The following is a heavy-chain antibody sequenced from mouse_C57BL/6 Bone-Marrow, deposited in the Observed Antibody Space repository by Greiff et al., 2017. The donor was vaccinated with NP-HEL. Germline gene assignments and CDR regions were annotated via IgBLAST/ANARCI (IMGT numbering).Heavy chain of an antibody. V-gene: IGHV6-3*01. CDR3: TRGLRRCAMDY. Sequence: EVKVEESGGGLVQPGGSMKLSCVASGFTFSNYWMNWVRQSPEKGLEWVAQIRLKSDNYATHYAESVKGRFTISRDDSKSSVYLQMNNLRAEDTGIYYCTRGLRRCAMDYWGQGTSVTVSS. J-gene: IGHJ4*01. CDR2: IRLKSDNYAT. CDR1: GFTFSNYW. D-gene: IGHD2-4*01.